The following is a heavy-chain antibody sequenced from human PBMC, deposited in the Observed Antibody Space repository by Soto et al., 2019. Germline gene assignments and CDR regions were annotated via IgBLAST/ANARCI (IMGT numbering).Heavy chain of an antibody. Sequence: QLVQSGAEVKKPGASVKVSCKASGYIFSTYGVTWVRQAPGQGLEWMGWISGLNGNTDDGQKLQGRVSMTIDTSTSTAYMDLRSLRSDDTAVYYCARAEAYTTSWYAMDVWGQGTTVIVSS. J-gene: IGHJ6*02. CDR2: ISGLNGNT. D-gene: IGHD2-2*01. V-gene: IGHV1-18*01. CDR3: ARAEAYTTSWYAMDV. CDR1: GYIFSTYG.